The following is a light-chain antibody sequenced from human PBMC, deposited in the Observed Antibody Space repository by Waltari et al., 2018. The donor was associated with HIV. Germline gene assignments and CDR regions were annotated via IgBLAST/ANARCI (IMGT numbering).Light chain of an antibody. V-gene: IGKV3-20*01. CDR2: GAS. CDR1: QSVSKNY. Sequence: EIVLTQSPGTLSLSPGERATLSCRASQSVSKNYLAWYQQKSGQAPRLLIYGASSRATGIADRFSGSGSGTDFTLTISRLEPEDFAVYYCQQYGSSPCTFGPGIKVDVK. J-gene: IGKJ3*01. CDR3: QQYGSSPCT.